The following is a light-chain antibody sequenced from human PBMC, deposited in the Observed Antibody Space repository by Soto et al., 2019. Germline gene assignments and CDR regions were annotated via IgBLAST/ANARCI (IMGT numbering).Light chain of an antibody. CDR2: DVS. V-gene: IGLV2-14*01. CDR3: SLYPTATTRV. J-gene: IGLJ3*02. CDR1: SSDFGAYNY. Sequence: QSALTQPASVSGSPGQSITISCTGTSSDFGAYNYVSWYQQHPGKAPKLMIFDVSNRPSGVSNRCSGSKSGNTASLTISALQAEDDADYYCSLYPTATTRVFAGGTKLTVL.